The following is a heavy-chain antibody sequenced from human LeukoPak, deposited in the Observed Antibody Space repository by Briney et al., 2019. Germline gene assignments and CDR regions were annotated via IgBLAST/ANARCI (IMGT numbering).Heavy chain of an antibody. D-gene: IGHD6-6*01. CDR2: FDPEDGET. CDR3: ATDRRIAARPRYYYYMDV. V-gene: IGHV1-24*01. J-gene: IGHJ6*03. Sequence: ASVKVSCKVSGYTLTELSMHWVRQAPGKGLEWMGGFDPEDGETIYAQKFQGRVTMTEDTSTDTAYMTLSSLRSDDTAVYYCATDRRIAARPRYYYYMDVWGKGTTVTVSS. CDR1: GYTLTELS.